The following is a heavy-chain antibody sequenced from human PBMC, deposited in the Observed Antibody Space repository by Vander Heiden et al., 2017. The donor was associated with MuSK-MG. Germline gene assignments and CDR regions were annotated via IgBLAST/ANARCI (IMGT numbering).Heavy chain of an antibody. J-gene: IGHJ4*02. D-gene: IGHD6-19*01. Sequence: EVQLVESGGGLVKPGGSLRRCCAASGVTCSSYWMSWVRQAPGKGLEWVANIKQDGSEKYYVDSVKGRFTISRDNAKNSLYLQMNSLSAEDTAVYYCARDQQWLVLSRDYWGQGTLVTVSS. CDR3: ARDQQWLVLSRDY. V-gene: IGHV3-7*01. CDR2: IKQDGSEK. CDR1: GVTCSSYW.